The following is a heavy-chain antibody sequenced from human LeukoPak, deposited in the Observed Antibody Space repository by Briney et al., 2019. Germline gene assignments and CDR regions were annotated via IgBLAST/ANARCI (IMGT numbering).Heavy chain of an antibody. CDR2: ISAYNGNT. CDR3: ARDVPIVVVPAAIHCYYYGMDV. D-gene: IGHD2-2*01. Sequence: ASVKVSCKASGYTFTSYGISWVRQAPGQGLEWMGWISAYNGNTNYAQKLQGRVTMTTDTSTSTAYMELRSLRSDDTAVYYCARDVPIVVVPAAIHCYYYGMDVWGQGTTVTVSS. J-gene: IGHJ6*02. V-gene: IGHV1-18*01. CDR1: GYTFTSYG.